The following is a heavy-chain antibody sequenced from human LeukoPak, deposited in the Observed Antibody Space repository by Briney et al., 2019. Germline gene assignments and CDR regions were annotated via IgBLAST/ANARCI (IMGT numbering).Heavy chain of an antibody. V-gene: IGHV4-30-2*01. Sequence: SSQTLSLTCTVSGGSISSGGYYWSWIRQPPGKGLEWIGYIHHSGSTYFNPSLKSRVTMSVDRSKNQFSLKLNSVTGADTAVYFCARSSAGAGFFHYWGQGTLVTVSS. D-gene: IGHD6-13*01. J-gene: IGHJ4*02. CDR1: GGSISSGGYY. CDR3: ARSSAGAGFFHY. CDR2: IHHSGST.